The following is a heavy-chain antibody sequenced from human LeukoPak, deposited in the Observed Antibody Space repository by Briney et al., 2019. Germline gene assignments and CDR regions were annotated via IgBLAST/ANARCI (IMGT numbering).Heavy chain of an antibody. CDR3: ARSDIVVVPAAFDI. V-gene: IGHV4-61*02. Sequence: SETLSLTCTVSGGSISSGSYYWSWIRQPAGKGLEGIGRIYTSGSTNYNPSLKSRVTISVDTSKNQFSLKLSSVTAADTAVYYCARSDIVVVPAAFDIWGQGTMVTVSS. J-gene: IGHJ3*02. D-gene: IGHD2-2*01. CDR2: IYTSGST. CDR1: GGSISSGSYY.